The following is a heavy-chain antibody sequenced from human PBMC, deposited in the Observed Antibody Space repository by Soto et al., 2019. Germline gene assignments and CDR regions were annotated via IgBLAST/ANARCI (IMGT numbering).Heavy chain of an antibody. CDR1: GYKFIDYW. Sequence: GESLKISCKGSGYKFIDYWIGWVRQVPGKGLEWMGGIYPGDFDRKYSPSFQGQVTISADKSITTAYLQWSSLKASDTAIYYCARSYGGEYYDSRSYYYACWGQGTLVTVSS. CDR2: IYPGDFDR. D-gene: IGHD3-22*01. J-gene: IGHJ4*02. V-gene: IGHV5-51*01. CDR3: ARSYGGEYYDSRSYYYAC.